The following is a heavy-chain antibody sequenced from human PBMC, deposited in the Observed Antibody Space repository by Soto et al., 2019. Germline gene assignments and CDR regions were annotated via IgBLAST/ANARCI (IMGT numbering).Heavy chain of an antibody. D-gene: IGHD5-18*01. CDR1: GFTFSSYA. V-gene: IGHV3-23*01. Sequence: RLSCAASGFTFSSYAMSWVRQAPGKGLEWVSAISGSGGSTYYADSVKGRFTISRDNSKNTLYLQMNSLRAEDTAVYYCAKDDGYTGLLSWFDPWGQGTLVTVSS. J-gene: IGHJ5*02. CDR2: ISGSGGST. CDR3: AKDDGYTGLLSWFDP.